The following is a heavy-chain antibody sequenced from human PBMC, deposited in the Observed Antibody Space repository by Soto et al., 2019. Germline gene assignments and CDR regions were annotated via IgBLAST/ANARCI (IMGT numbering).Heavy chain of an antibody. CDR1: GGSISSSSYY. Sequence: SETLSLTCTVSGGSISSSSYYWGWIRQPPGRGLEWIGSIYYSGSTYYNPSLKSRVTISVDTSKNQFSLKLSSVTAADTAVYYCARLGVDCTNGVCQGDMDVWGKGTTVTVSS. V-gene: IGHV4-39*01. D-gene: IGHD2-8*01. CDR2: IYYSGST. J-gene: IGHJ6*03. CDR3: ARLGVDCTNGVCQGDMDV.